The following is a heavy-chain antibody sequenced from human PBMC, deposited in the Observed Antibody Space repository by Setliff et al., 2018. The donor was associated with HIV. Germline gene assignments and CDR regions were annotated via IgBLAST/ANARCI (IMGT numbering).Heavy chain of an antibody. V-gene: IGHV4-39*01. J-gene: IGHJ2*01. CDR2: ISSGGNT. Sequence: SETLSLTCTVSGVSITSTNFYWGWIRQPPGKGLEWIGSISSGGNTYYNTSLKSRVTMSIDTSNNQFSLKLCSVTAADTSVYHCARLYLNTGGYWASTYRYLDLWGRGTLVTVSS. CDR3: ARLYLNTGGYWASTYRYLDL. CDR1: GVSITSTNFY. D-gene: IGHD2-8*02.